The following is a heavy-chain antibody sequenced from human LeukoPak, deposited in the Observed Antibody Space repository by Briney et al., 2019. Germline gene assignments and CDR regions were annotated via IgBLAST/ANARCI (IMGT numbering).Heavy chain of an antibody. Sequence: PGGSLRLSCAASGFTFSSYWMSWVRQAPGKGLEWVANIKQDGSEKYYVDSVKGRFTISRDNAKNSLYLQMNSLRAEDTAVYYCARESGYDSRLDNWFDPWGQGTLVTVSS. CDR2: IKQDGSEK. CDR3: ARESGYDSRLDNWFDP. J-gene: IGHJ5*02. CDR1: GFTFSSYW. V-gene: IGHV3-7*01. D-gene: IGHD5-12*01.